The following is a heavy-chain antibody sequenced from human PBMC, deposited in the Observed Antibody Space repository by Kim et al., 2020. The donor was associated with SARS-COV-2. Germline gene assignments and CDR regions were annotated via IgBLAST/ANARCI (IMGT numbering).Heavy chain of an antibody. V-gene: IGHV3-33*01. CDR2: IWYDGSNK. CDR3: AREELMVYAHFDY. D-gene: IGHD2-8*01. J-gene: IGHJ4*02. Sequence: GRSLRLSCAASGFTFSSYGMHWVRQAPGKGLEWVAVIWYDGSNKYYADSVKGRFTISRDNSKNTLYLQMNSLRAEDTAVYYCAREELMVYAHFDYWAQGT. CDR1: GFTFSSYG.